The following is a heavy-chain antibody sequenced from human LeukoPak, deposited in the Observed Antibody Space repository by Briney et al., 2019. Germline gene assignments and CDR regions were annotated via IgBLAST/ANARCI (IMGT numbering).Heavy chain of an antibody. J-gene: IGHJ4*02. V-gene: IGHV3-30-3*01. Sequence: GGSLRPSCAASGFTFSSYAMHWVRQAPGKGLEWVAVISYDGSNKYYADSVKGRFTISRDNSKNTLYLQMNSLRAEDTAVYYCAKGVWLRPIDYWGQGTLVTVSS. CDR2: ISYDGSNK. CDR1: GFTFSSYA. CDR3: AKGVWLRPIDY. D-gene: IGHD5-18*01.